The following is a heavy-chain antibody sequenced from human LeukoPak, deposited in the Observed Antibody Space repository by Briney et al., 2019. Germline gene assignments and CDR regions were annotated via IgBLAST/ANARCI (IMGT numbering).Heavy chain of an antibody. CDR1: GGSFSGYY. CDR3: ARGGIVHYGSGRLLDP. Sequence: PSETLSLTCAVYGGSFSGYYWSWIRQPPGKGLEWIGEINHSGSTNYNPSLKSRVTISVDTSKNQFSLKLSSVTAADTAVYYCARGGIVHYGSGRLLDPWGQGTLVTVSS. J-gene: IGHJ5*02. D-gene: IGHD3-10*01. V-gene: IGHV4-34*01. CDR2: INHSGST.